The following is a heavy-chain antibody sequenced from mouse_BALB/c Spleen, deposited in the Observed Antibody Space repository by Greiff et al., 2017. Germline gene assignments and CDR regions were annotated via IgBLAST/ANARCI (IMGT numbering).Heavy chain of an antibody. V-gene: IGHV3-2*02. J-gene: IGHJ3*01. CDR3: ARRNYGNYAFAY. CDR2: ISYSGST. D-gene: IGHD2-1*01. Sequence: EVQLQQSGPGLVKPSQSLSLTCTVTGYSITSDYAWNWIRQFPGNKLEWMGYISYSGSTSYNPSLKSRISITRDTSKNQFFLQLNSVTTEDTATYYCARRNYGNYAFAYWGQGTLVTVSA. CDR1: GYSITSDYA.